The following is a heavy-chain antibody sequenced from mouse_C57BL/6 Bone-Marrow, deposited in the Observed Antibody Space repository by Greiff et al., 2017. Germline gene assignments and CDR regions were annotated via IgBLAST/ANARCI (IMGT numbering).Heavy chain of an antibody. CDR3: ARHGPSRESYAMDY. CDR2: IWSDGST. V-gene: IGHV2-6-1*01. J-gene: IGHJ4*01. D-gene: IGHD1-2*01. CDR1: GFSLTSYG. Sequence: VQVVESGPGLVAPSQSLSITCTVSGFSLTSYGVHWVRQPPGKGLEWLVVIWSDGSTTYNSALKSRLSISKDNSKSQVFLKMNILQTDDTAMYYCARHGPSRESYAMDYWGQGTSVTVSS.